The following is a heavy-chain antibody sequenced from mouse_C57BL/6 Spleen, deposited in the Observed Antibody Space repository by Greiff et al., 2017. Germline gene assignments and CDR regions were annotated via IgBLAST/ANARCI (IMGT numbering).Heavy chain of an antibody. CDR3: ASPYYGSSPAWFAY. J-gene: IGHJ3*01. CDR2: ISNGGGST. V-gene: IGHV5-12*01. D-gene: IGHD1-1*01. CDR1: GFTFSDYY. Sequence: EVQGVESGGGLVQPGGSLKLSCAASGFTFSDYYMYWVRQTPEKRLEWVAYISNGGGSTYYPDTVKGRFTISRDNAKYTLYLQMSRLKSEDTAMYYCASPYYGSSPAWFAYWGQGTLVTVSA.